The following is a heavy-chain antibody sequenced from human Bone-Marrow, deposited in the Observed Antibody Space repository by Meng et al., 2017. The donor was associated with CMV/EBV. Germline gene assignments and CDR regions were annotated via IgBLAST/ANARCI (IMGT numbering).Heavy chain of an antibody. CDR1: GFTFSSYS. D-gene: IGHD5-12*01. Sequence: GESLKISCAASGFTFSSYSMNWVRQAPGKGLEWVSSISSSSYIYYADSVKGRFTISRDNAKNSLYLQMNSLRAEDTAVYYCARVNRGYDWASYYYYGMDVWDRGTTVTVSS. J-gene: IGHJ6*02. CDR3: ARVNRGYDWASYYYYGMDV. CDR2: ISSSSYI. V-gene: IGHV3-21*01.